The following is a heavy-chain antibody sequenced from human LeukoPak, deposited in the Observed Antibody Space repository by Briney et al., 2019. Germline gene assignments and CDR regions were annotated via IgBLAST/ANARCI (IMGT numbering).Heavy chain of an antibody. CDR2: ISSSSSTI. Sequence: PGGSLRLSCVTSGFTFPTYSMNWVRQAPGKGLEWISYISSSSSTIYYADSVKGRFTISRDNAKNSLYLQMNSLRAEDTAVYYCARASSGSYYYYYYYMDVWGKGTTVTVSS. CDR1: GFTFPTYS. CDR3: ARASSGSYYYYYYYMDV. D-gene: IGHD3-22*01. V-gene: IGHV3-48*01. J-gene: IGHJ6*03.